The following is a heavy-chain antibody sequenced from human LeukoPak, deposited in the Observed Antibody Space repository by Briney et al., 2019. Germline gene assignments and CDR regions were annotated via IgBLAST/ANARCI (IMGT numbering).Heavy chain of an antibody. V-gene: IGHV4-39*07. Sequence: RPSETLSLTCTVSGGSISSSTDYWAWIRQPPGKGLEWIGEINPTGSTNYEPSLKGRVAISADTSKNQISLKLSSVTAADTAVYYCATRIAAAGTTWPFDYWGQGTLVTVSS. D-gene: IGHD6-13*01. CDR3: ATRIAAAGTTWPFDY. J-gene: IGHJ4*02. CDR2: INPTGST. CDR1: GGSISSSTDY.